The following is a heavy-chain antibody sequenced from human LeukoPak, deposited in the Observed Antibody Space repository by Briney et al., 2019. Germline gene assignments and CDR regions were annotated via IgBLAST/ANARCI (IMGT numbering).Heavy chain of an antibody. Sequence: GGSLRLSCEASGFTFTTYSMTWVRQAPGKGLEWVSSISSSSSYIYYADSVKGRFTISRDNAKNSLYLQMNSLRAEDTAVYYCARDPPAWLDYNWFDPWGQGTLVTVSS. D-gene: IGHD6-19*01. V-gene: IGHV3-21*01. CDR1: GFTFTTYS. CDR2: ISSSSSYI. J-gene: IGHJ5*02. CDR3: ARDPPAWLDYNWFDP.